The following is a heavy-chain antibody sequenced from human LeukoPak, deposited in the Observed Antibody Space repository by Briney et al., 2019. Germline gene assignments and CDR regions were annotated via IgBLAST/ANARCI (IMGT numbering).Heavy chain of an antibody. J-gene: IGHJ4*02. CDR1: GFTFSTSA. D-gene: IGHD2/OR15-2a*01. Sequence: PGGSLRLSCAASGFTFSTSAMSWVRQAPGKGLEWVSTISGNGVSTYYADSVKGRFTISRGNSKNTLSLHMSSLRAEDTATYYCAKEVYTRTTYLPFDYWGQGTLVTVSS. CDR3: AKEVYTRTTYLPFDY. V-gene: IGHV3-23*01. CDR2: ISGNGVST.